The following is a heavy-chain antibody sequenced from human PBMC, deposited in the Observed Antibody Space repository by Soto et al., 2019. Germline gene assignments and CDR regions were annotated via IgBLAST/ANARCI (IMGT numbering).Heavy chain of an antibody. CDR3: SRYFPRHDTRSFEL. CDR1: GYSFINYD. CDR2: MNAASGKV. V-gene: IGHV1-8*01. J-gene: IGHJ4*03. D-gene: IGHD3-9*01. Sequence: ASVKVSCKASGYSFINYDIEWVRQAAGQGFQWMGYMNAASGKVGYAQKFQGRVTFTWDTSISTAYMELSSLRSDDTAVYYCSRYFPRHDTRSFELWDPGTEVTGSS.